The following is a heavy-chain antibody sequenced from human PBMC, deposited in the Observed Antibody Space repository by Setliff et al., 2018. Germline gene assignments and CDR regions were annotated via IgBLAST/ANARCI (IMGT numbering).Heavy chain of an antibody. V-gene: IGHV3-48*04. CDR3: AKLVWLTTWYYMDV. CDR1: GFTFSSYS. Sequence: LSLSCAASGFTFSSYSMNWVRQAPGKGLEWVSYISSSSSTIYSVDSVKGRFSISRDNAKNSLYLQMNSLRAEDTAVYYCAKLVWLTTWYYMDVWGKGTTVTVSS. D-gene: IGHD5-18*01. CDR2: ISSSSSTI. J-gene: IGHJ6*03.